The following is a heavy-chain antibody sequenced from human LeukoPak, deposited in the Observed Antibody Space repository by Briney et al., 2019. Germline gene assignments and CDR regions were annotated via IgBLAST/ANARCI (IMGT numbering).Heavy chain of an antibody. CDR3: TNGLGQSSPYGMDV. CDR2: IWPSDSDA. J-gene: IGHJ6*02. V-gene: IGHV5-51*01. Sequence: GESLKISCQGSGHSFTSYWIGWVRQMPGKGLEWMGIIWPSDSDATYSPSFQGQVTLSVDKSISTAYLQWNTLKASDTAIYYCTNGLGQSSPYGMDVWGQGTAVFVSS. D-gene: IGHD2-8*01. CDR1: GHSFTSYW.